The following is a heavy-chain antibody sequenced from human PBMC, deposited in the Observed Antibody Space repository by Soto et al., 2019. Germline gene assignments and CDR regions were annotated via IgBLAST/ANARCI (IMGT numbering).Heavy chain of an antibody. CDR2: IYYSGTT. Sequence: QVQLQESGPGLVKPSDTLSLTCAVSGYSVSSSNWWGWIRQPPGKGLEWIGYIYYSGTTYYNPSLKSRVTMSVDTPKNQFSLKLTSVTAVDTAVYYCARREIQGPIDYWGQGTLVTVSS. CDR1: GYSVSSSNW. D-gene: IGHD1-26*01. V-gene: IGHV4-28*01. J-gene: IGHJ4*02. CDR3: ARREIQGPIDY.